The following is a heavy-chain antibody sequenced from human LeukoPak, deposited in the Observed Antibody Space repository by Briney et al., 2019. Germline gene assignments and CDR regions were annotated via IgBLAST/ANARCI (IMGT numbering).Heavy chain of an antibody. CDR3: ARRYYDTTGYAFDI. V-gene: IGHV3-21*01. J-gene: IGHJ3*02. Sequence: TGGSLRLSCVASGFTFNTYTMNWVRQAPGKGLEWISCVGRDGSIHYADSVKGRITISRDNAKNSLFLQMNSLRAEDTAIYYCARRYYDTTGYAFDIWGQGTMVTVS. CDR2: VGRDGSI. D-gene: IGHD3-22*01. CDR1: GFTFNTYT.